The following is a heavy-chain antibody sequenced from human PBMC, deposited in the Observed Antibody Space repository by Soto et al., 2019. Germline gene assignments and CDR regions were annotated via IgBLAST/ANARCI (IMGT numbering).Heavy chain of an antibody. CDR2: IKGKVDGGAT. CDR1: GLTFSGAW. J-gene: IGHJ4*02. CDR3: TTDVTGSYGGDY. V-gene: IGHV3-15*01. D-gene: IGHD3-10*01. Sequence: EVQLVQSGGNLVNPGGSLTLSCATSGLTFSGAWLSWVRQAPGKGLEWVGRIKGKVDGGATDYAAPVKGRFVISRDYSTATLYLQINSLKTEDTAVYFCTTDVTGSYGGDYWGQGTPVTVSS.